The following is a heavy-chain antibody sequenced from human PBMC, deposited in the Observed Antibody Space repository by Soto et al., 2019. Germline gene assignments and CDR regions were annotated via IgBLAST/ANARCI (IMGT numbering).Heavy chain of an antibody. V-gene: IGHV3-74*01. J-gene: IGHJ4*02. Sequence: EVQLVESGGGLVQPGGSLRLSCAASGFTFSSYWMHWIRQAPGKGLVWVSRINSDGSSTSYADSVKGRFTISRDNAKNTLYLQMNSLRAEDTAVYYCARDRFFDWIDDNDYWGQGTLVTVSS. CDR2: INSDGSST. D-gene: IGHD3-9*01. CDR3: ARDRFFDWIDDNDY. CDR1: GFTFSSYW.